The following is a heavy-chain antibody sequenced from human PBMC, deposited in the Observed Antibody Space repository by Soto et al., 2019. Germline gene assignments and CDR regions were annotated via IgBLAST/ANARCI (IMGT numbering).Heavy chain of an antibody. CDR3: ATGGLWYGSGGTEDV. Sequence: QVQLQESGPGLVKPSQTLSLTCTVSGGSISSGGYYWSWIRQHPGKGLEWIGYIYYSGSTYYNPSLKRRVNISVDTSKNQFSLKLSSVTAADTAVYYCATGGLWYGSGGTEDVWGKGTTVTVSS. CDR1: GGSISSGGYY. V-gene: IGHV4-31*03. J-gene: IGHJ6*04. D-gene: IGHD3-10*01. CDR2: IYYSGST.